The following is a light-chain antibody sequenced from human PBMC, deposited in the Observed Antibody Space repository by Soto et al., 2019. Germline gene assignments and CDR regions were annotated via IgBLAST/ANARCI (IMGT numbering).Light chain of an antibody. J-gene: IGKJ4*01. Sequence: EIVLTQSPGTLSLSPGERATLSCRASQTVGKNYLAWYQQKPGQTPRLLIHGASNWTTGISDRISGSGSGTDFPLIISRLDPEDFAVYYCQQYSSSPLTFGGGTKVEIK. V-gene: IGKV3-20*01. CDR1: QTVGKNY. CDR3: QQYSSSPLT. CDR2: GAS.